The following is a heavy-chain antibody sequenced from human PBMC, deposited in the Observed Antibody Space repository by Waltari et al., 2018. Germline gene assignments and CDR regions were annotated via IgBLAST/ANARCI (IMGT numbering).Heavy chain of an antibody. CDR1: GGSISSYY. CDR2: IYYSGRT. Sequence: QVQLQESGPGLVKPSETLSLTCTVSGGSISSYYWSWIRQPPGKGLEGIGYIYYSGRTNYDPSLKSRVTISVDTSKNQFSLKLSSVTAADTAVYYCARASERDFWSGYYPNDAFDIWGQGTMVTVSS. CDR3: ARASERDFWSGYYPNDAFDI. J-gene: IGHJ3*02. D-gene: IGHD3-3*01. V-gene: IGHV4-59*01.